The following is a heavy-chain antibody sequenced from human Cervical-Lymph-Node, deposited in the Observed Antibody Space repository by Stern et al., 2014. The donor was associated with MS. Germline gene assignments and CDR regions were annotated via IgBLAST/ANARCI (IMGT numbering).Heavy chain of an antibody. Sequence: QVQLQESGPGLVKPSGTLSLTCAVSGDSISNGSWWSWVRQPPGKGLEWIGEIQHSGSTNYNPSLVSRLTLSIDKSKNHFSLRLSSVTAADTAIYYCARVSLSGYDWFDPWGQGTLVTVSS. V-gene: IGHV4-4*02. J-gene: IGHJ5*02. CDR2: IQHSGST. CDR3: ARVSLSGYDWFDP. D-gene: IGHD5-12*01. CDR1: GDSISNGSW.